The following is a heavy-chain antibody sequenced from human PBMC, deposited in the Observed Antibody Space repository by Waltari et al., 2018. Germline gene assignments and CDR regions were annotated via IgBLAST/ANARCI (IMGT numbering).Heavy chain of an antibody. D-gene: IGHD3-10*01. V-gene: IGHV4-59*11. CDR3: ARGPLWFNLD. CDR2: IYYSGST. CDR1: GGSISSHY. Sequence: QVQLQESGPGLVKPSETLSLTCTVSGGSISSHYWSWIRQPPGKGLEWIGYIYYSGSTHYNPSLKSRVTISVDTSKNQFSLKLSSVTAADTAVYYCARGPLWFNLDWGQGTLVTVSS. J-gene: IGHJ4*02.